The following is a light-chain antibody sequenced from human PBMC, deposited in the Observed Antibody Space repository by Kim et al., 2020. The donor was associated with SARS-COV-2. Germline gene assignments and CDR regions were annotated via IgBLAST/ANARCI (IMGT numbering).Light chain of an antibody. CDR3: QLYDDSLFT. CDR1: QSVSSNS. V-gene: IGKV3-20*01. CDR2: GTS. J-gene: IGKJ3*01. Sequence: VLTQSPGTLSLSPGERATLSCRASQSVSSNSLAWYQQKPGQAPRLLIHGTSTRATGIPDRFSGSGSGTDFTLTISRLDPEDFAVYYCQLYDDSLFTFGPGTKVDIK.